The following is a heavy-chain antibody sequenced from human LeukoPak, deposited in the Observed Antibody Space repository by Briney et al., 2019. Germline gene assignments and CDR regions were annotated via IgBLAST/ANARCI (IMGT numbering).Heavy chain of an antibody. D-gene: IGHD4-17*01. CDR3: AKDQAAFGDYDFDY. J-gene: IGHJ4*02. Sequence: GRSLRLSCAASGFTFSSYGMHWVRQAPGKGLDWVAVISSDGGNTHYADSVKGRFTISRDNSKNTLSLQMDSLRADDTAVYYCAKDQAAFGDYDFDYWGQGTLVTVSP. CDR1: GFTFSSYG. CDR2: ISSDGGNT. V-gene: IGHV3-30*18.